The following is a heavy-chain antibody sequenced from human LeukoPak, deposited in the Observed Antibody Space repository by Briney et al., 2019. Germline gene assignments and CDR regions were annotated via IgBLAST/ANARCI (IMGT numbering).Heavy chain of an antibody. J-gene: IGHJ6*03. Sequence: GGSLRLSCAASGFTFSSYSMNWVRQAPGKGLEWVSSISSSSSYIYYADSVKGRFTISRDNAKNSLSLQMNSLRAEDTAVYYCARDPYNGYYGDDYYYYMDVWGKGTTVTISS. D-gene: IGHD4-17*01. V-gene: IGHV3-21*01. CDR3: ARDPYNGYYGDDYYYYMDV. CDR2: ISSSSSYI. CDR1: GFTFSSYS.